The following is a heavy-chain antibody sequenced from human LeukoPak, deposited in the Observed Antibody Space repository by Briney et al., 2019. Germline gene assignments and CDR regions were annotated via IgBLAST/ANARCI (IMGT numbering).Heavy chain of an antibody. J-gene: IGHJ6*02. V-gene: IGHV4-4*07. D-gene: IGHD5-18*01. CDR1: GGSISSYY. Sequence: PSETLSLTCTVSGGSISSYYWSWIRQPVGKGLEWIGRIYTSGSTNYNPSLKSRVTMSVDTSKNQFSLKLSSVTAADTAVYYCARGGYSYGYYYYGMDVWGQGTTVTVSS. CDR2: IYTSGST. CDR3: ARGGYSYGYYYYGMDV.